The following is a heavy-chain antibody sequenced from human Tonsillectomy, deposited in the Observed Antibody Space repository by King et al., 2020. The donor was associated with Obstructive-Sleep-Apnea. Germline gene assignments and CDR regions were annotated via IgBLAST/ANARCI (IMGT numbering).Heavy chain of an antibody. CDR2: ISSTGSKI. CDR3: AGNNVYGDSGYYFGMDA. CDR1: GCTFSGYS. V-gene: IGHV3-21*01. J-gene: IGHJ6*02. Sequence: VQLVESGGGLVRPGGSLRLSCAASGCTFSGYSMNWVRQAPGKGLEWVSSISSTGSKIFYADSVKVRFTISSDNAQMSLYLQMNSLRDEDTAVYYCAGNNVYGDSGYYFGMDAWGQGTTVTVSS. D-gene: IGHD4-17*01.